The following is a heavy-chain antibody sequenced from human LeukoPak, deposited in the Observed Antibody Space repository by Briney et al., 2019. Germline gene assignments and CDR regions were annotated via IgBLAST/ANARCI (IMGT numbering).Heavy chain of an antibody. CDR3: ARDLSRLYSGSYYWFDP. D-gene: IGHD1-26*01. CDR2: IYYSGST. V-gene: IGHV4-39*07. Sequence: SETLSLTCTVSGGSISSSSYYWGWIRQPPGKGLEWIGSIYYSGSTYYNPSLKSRVPISVDTSKNQFSLKLSSVTAADTAVYYCARDLSRLYSGSYYWFDPWGQGTLVTVSS. CDR1: GGSISSSSYY. J-gene: IGHJ5*02.